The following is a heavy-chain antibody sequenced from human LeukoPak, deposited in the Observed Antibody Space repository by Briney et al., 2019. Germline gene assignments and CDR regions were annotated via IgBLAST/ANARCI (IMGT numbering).Heavy chain of an antibody. J-gene: IGHJ3*02. CDR3: ARDSPSLGFDAFDI. D-gene: IGHD2-15*01. Sequence: GGSLRLSCAASGFTFSSYAMHWVRQAPGKGLEWVAVISYDGSNKYYADSVKGRFTISRDNSKNTLYLQMNSLRAEDTAVYYCARDSPSLGFDAFDIWGQGTMVTVSS. V-gene: IGHV3-30*04. CDR2: ISYDGSNK. CDR1: GFTFSSYA.